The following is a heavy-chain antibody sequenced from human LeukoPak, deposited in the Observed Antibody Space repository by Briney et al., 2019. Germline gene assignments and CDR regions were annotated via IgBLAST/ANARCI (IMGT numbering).Heavy chain of an antibody. CDR2: LSGSGGTK. CDR1: GFTFSTYA. Sequence: GGSLRLSCAASGFTFSTYAMSWVRQTPGKGLEWVSVLSGSGGTKYYTDSVKGRFTISRDNSKNTVYLQMNSLRAEDTALYYCTKGEGIFPSPYYYDYWGQGTLVTVSS. D-gene: IGHD2-15*01. J-gene: IGHJ4*02. V-gene: IGHV3-23*01. CDR3: TKGEGIFPSPYYYDY.